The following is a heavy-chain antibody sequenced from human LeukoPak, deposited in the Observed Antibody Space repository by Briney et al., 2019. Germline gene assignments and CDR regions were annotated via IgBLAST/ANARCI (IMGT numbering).Heavy chain of an antibody. CDR3: ARPPNIAAAGQD. CDR2: IKRDGSEK. J-gene: IGHJ4*02. D-gene: IGHD6-13*01. V-gene: IGHV3-7*01. CDR1: GFTFSGYW. Sequence: GGSLRLSCAASGFTFSGYWMTWVRQAPGKGLEWVANIKRDGSEKYYMDSVKGRFTISRDNAKNSLYLQMNSLRAEDTAVYYCARPPNIAAAGQDWGQGTLVTVSS.